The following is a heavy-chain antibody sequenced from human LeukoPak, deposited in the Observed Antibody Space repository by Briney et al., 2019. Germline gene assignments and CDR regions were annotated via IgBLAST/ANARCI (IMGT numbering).Heavy chain of an antibody. CDR3: ARDSEEDWLTHNYYYYMDV. J-gene: IGHJ6*03. CDR1: GYTFTSYG. V-gene: IGHV1-18*01. D-gene: IGHD6-19*01. Sequence: ASVTVSCKASGYTFTSYGISWVRQAPGQGLEWMGWISAYNGNTNYAQKVQDRVTMTTDRSTSTAYMELRSLRSDDTAVYYCARDSEEDWLTHNYYYYMDVWGKGTTVTVSS. CDR2: ISAYNGNT.